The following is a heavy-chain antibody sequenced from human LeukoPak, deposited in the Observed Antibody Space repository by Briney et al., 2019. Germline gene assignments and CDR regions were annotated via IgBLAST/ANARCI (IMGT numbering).Heavy chain of an antibody. D-gene: IGHD4-23*01. CDR2: ISAGGYTP. V-gene: IGHV3-23*01. Sequence: GGSLRLSCAASGFTFSTYAMSWVRQAPGRGLEWVSSISAGGYTPYYADSVKGRFTVSRDNSKNTLYLQMNSLRVDDTAVYYCARDRHDYGGNDAFDTWGQGTMVTVSS. CDR1: GFTFSTYA. J-gene: IGHJ3*02. CDR3: ARDRHDYGGNDAFDT.